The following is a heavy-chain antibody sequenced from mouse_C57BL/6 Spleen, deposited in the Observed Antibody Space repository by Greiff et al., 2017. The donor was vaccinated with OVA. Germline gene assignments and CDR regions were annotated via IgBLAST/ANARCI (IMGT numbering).Heavy chain of an antibody. CDR1: GFTFSSYA. J-gene: IGHJ4*01. V-gene: IGHV5-4*01. Sequence: EVQLVESGGGLVKPGGSLKLSCAASGFTFSSYAMSWVRQTPEKRLEWVATISDGGSYTYYPDNVKGRFTISRDNAKNNLYLQMSHLKSEDTAMYYCARDQTVGGAMDYWGQGTSVTVSS. CDR2: ISDGGSYT. D-gene: IGHD1-1*01. CDR3: ARDQTVGGAMDY.